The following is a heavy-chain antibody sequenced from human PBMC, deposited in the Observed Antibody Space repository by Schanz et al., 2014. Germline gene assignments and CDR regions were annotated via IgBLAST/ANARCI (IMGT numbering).Heavy chain of an antibody. J-gene: IGHJ5*02. D-gene: IGHD3-10*01. CDR2: IKQDESEK. CDR1: GFTFSPYW. V-gene: IGHV3-7*04. Sequence: EVQLVESGGGLVQPGGSLRLSCGSSGFTFSPYWMHWVRQAPGKGLEWVANIKQDESEKYYVDSVKGRFTISRDNAKNSLFLHMNSLRAEDTAVYYCVRDILHRVYDSGSPWGQGTLVTVSS. CDR3: VRDILHRVYDSGSP.